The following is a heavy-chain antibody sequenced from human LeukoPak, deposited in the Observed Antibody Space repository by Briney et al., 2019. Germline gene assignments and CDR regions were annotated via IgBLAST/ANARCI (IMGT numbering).Heavy chain of an antibody. CDR2: IYPGDSDS. V-gene: IGHV5-51*01. CDR3: ARRRPGYCSGGSCYGYYFDY. Sequence: GESLKISRKGSGYSFTSYWIGWVRQMPGKGLEWMGIIYPGDSDSRNSPSFQGQVTISADKSISTAYLQWSSLEASDTAMYYCARRRPGYCSGGSCYGYYFDYWGQGTLVTVSS. J-gene: IGHJ4*02. D-gene: IGHD2-15*01. CDR1: GYSFTSYW.